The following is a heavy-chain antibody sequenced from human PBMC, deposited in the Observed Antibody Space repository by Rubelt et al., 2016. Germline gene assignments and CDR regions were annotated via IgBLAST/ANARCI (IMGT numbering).Heavy chain of an antibody. Sequence: QVQLQQWGAGLLKPSETLSLTCAVYGGSFSGYYWSWIRQPPGKGLEWIGRIYTSGSTNYNPSLKGRVTMSVDTSKNQFSLKLSSVTAADTAVYYCARVKPVKGKQRWDAFDIWGQGTMVTVSS. J-gene: IGHJ3*02. V-gene: IGHV4-59*10. CDR2: IYTSGST. CDR3: ARVKPVKGKQRWDAFDI. CDR1: GGSFSGYY. D-gene: IGHD6-25*01.